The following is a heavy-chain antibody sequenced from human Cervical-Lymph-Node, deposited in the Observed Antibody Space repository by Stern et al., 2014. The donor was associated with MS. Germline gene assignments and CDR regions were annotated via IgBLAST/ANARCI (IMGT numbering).Heavy chain of an antibody. Sequence: QVQLQESGPGLVKPSGTLSLTCAVSGGSISSGYWWSWVRQPPGKGLEWIGEIYHSGSTNYTPSLKRRVTISVDTSKNHFSLKMNSVNAADTAVYYCARSGGNYAFDYWGQGTLVAVSS. CDR3: ARSGGNYAFDY. J-gene: IGHJ4*02. D-gene: IGHD4-23*01. V-gene: IGHV4-4*02. CDR1: GGSISSGYW. CDR2: IYHSGST.